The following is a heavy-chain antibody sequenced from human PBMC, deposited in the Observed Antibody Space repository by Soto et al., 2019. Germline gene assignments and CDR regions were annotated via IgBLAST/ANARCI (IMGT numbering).Heavy chain of an antibody. CDR3: ARQGRRFLEWFEVPSYMDV. CDR2: IYYSGST. D-gene: IGHD3-3*01. J-gene: IGHJ6*03. V-gene: IGHV4-59*08. Sequence: SETLSLTCTVSGGSISSYYWSWIRQPPGKGLEWIGYIYYSGSTNYNPSLKSRVTISVDTSKNQFSLKLSSVTAADTAVYYCARQGRRFLEWFEVPSYMDVWGKGTTVTVSS. CDR1: GGSISSYY.